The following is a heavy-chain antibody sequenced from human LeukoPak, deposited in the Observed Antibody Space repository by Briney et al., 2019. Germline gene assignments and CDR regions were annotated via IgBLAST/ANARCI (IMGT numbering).Heavy chain of an antibody. V-gene: IGHV3-21*01. CDR1: GFTFSSYS. J-gene: IGHJ4*02. CDR3: ARAASSVVSSDDY. CDR2: ISSSSSYI. Sequence: PGGSLRLSCAASGFTFSSYSMNWVRQAPGKGLEWVSSISSSSSYIYYADSVKGRFTISRDNAKNSLYLQMNSLRAEDTAVYYCARAASSVVSSDDYWGQGTLVTVSS. D-gene: IGHD6-25*01.